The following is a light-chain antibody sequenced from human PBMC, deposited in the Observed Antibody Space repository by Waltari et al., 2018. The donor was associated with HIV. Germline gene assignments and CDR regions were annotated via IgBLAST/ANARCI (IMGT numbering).Light chain of an antibody. CDR3: CSYAGTYKV. CDR1: SSDVGYYTR. V-gene: IGLV2-11*01. Sequence: QSALTQPRSVSGSLGLSVSISCTGTSSDVGYYTRVSWYQQHPCKAPNLIIYDVRERPSGVADRFSASKSANTASLTISRLQADDEAEYYCCSYAGTYKVFGTGTQVTVL. J-gene: IGLJ1*01. CDR2: DVR.